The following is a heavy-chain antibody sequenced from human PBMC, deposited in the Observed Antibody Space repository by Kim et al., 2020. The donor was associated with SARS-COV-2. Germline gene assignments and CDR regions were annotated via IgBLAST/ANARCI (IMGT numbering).Heavy chain of an antibody. CDR2: IKQDGGEK. D-gene: IGHD6-13*01. CDR3: AGAIAAALY. Sequence: GGSLRLSCEASGFTFSNYGMSWVRQAPGKGLEWVSNIKQDGGEKHYVASVKGRFTISRDDAKNSLYLQMSSLGAEDTAVYYCAGAIAAALYWGQGALVT. J-gene: IGHJ4*02. V-gene: IGHV3-7*05. CDR1: GFTFSNYG.